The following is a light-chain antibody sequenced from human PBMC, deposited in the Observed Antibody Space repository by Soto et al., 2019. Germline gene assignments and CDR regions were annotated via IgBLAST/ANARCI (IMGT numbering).Light chain of an antibody. J-gene: IGKJ1*01. CDR2: AAS. CDR3: QQYNSYSVT. Sequence: DIQLTQSPSSLSASVGDRVTITCRAGQSIISYLNWYEQKPGKAPKLLIYAASTLQTGVPSRFSGSGSGTDFTLTISSLQPEDFATYYCQQYNSYSVTFGQGTKVDIK. V-gene: IGKV1-39*01. CDR1: QSIISY.